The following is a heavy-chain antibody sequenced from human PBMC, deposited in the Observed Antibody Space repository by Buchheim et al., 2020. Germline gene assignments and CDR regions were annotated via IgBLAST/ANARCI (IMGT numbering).Heavy chain of an antibody. V-gene: IGHV3-33*01. Sequence: QVQLVESGGGVVQPGRSLRLSCAASGFTFSSYGMHWVRQAPGKGLEWVAVIWYDGSNKYYADSVKGRFTISRDNSKNTLYLQMNSLRAEDTAVYYCARDLYDYVWGSLSWILPGDYWGQGTL. J-gene: IGHJ4*02. D-gene: IGHD3-16*01. CDR1: GFTFSSYG. CDR3: ARDLYDYVWGSLSWILPGDY. CDR2: IWYDGSNK.